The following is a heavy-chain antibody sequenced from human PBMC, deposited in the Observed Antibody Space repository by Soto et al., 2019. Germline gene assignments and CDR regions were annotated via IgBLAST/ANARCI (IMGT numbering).Heavy chain of an antibody. J-gene: IGHJ4*02. Sequence: PSETLSLTCAVYGGSFSGYYRSWIRQPPGKGLEWIGEINHGGDTNYNPSLKSRVTISEDTSKKQLSLKLSSVTAADTAVYYCARGTRYSYGYPLDYWGQGTLVTVSS. D-gene: IGHD5-18*01. CDR3: ARGTRYSYGYPLDY. CDR1: GGSFSGYY. CDR2: INHGGDT. V-gene: IGHV4-34*01.